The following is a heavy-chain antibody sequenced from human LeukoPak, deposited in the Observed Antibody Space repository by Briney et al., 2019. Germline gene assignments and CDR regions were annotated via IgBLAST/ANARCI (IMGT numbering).Heavy chain of an antibody. CDR2: ICNNDSIK. CDR3: AKKIGDVFIDN. V-gene: IGHV3-30*02. J-gene: IGHJ1*01. Sequence: PGGSLRLSCVASGFTFRSYGIYWVRQAPGKGLEWVAFICNNDSIKNYADSVKGRFTISSDNSKNTLYVQMNSLRSDDTAVYYCAKKIGDVFIDNWGERTLVTVSS. D-gene: IGHD2-21*01. CDR1: GFTFRSYG.